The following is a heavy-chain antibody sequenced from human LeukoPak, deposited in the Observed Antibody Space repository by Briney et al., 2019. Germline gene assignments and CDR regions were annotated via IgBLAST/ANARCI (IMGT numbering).Heavy chain of an antibody. CDR1: GGSINNFY. CDR2: VHSSGRT. CDR3: ARHDEECPGEYCFLLSFDY. Sequence: SENLSLTCTVSGGSINNFYWSWIRQSPGKGLEWIGYVHSSGRTDYNPSLRSRVSMSADTSKSQLSLRLTSVTAADTAVYFCARHDEECPGEYCFLLSFDYWGPGSLVTVSS. D-gene: IGHD2-8*02. J-gene: IGHJ4*01. V-gene: IGHV4-59*08.